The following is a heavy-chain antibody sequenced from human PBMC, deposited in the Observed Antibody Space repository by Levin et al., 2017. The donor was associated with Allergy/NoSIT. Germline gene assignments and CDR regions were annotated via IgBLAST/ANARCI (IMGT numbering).Heavy chain of an antibody. CDR2: ISYDGSNK. Sequence: GASVKVSCAASGFTFSSYTMHWVRQAPGKGLEWVALISYDGSNKYYTDSVKGRFTISRDNSKNTMYVQMNSLRAEDTAVYYCARYSSSWVTLDHWGQGTLVTVSS. D-gene: IGHD6-13*01. J-gene: IGHJ4*02. V-gene: IGHV3-30-3*01. CDR1: GFTFSSYT. CDR3: ARYSSSWVTLDH.